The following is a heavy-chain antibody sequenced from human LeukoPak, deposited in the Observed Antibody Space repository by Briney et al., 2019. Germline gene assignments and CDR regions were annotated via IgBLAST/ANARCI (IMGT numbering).Heavy chain of an antibody. J-gene: IGHJ3*02. CDR3: ARGNLRDSTPGIAFDI. V-gene: IGHV4-59*01. CDR2: IYYSGST. CDR1: GGSISSYY. Sequence: PSETLSLTCTVSGGSISSYYWSWIRQPPGKGLEWIGYIYYSGSTNYNPSLKSRVTISVDTSKNQFSLKLSSVTAADTAVYYCARGNLRDSTPGIAFDIWGQGTMVTVSS. D-gene: IGHD2-21*02.